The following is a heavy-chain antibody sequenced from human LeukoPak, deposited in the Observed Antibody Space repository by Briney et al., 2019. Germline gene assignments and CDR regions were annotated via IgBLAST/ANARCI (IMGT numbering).Heavy chain of an antibody. CDR2: ISYSGST. D-gene: IGHD2-21*01. V-gene: IGHV4-61*01. CDR1: GGSFSSGSYY. J-gene: IGHJ4*02. CDR3: ARGAYNGYIVVPDY. Sequence: SETLSLTCTVSGGSFSSGSYYWSWIRQPPGKGLEWIGYISYSGSTNYNPSLKSRVTVSADTSKIQLSLKLSSVTAADTAVYYCARGAYNGYIVVPDYWGQGTLVTVSS.